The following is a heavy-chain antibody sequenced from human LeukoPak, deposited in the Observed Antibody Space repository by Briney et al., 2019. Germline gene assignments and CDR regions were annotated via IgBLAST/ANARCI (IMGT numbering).Heavy chain of an antibody. D-gene: IGHD6-19*01. J-gene: IGHJ4*02. CDR2: IDWDGDK. CDR3: ARKGSAWNYFDY. Sequence: SGPALVKPTQTLTLTCTFSGFSLSNSGMCVSWIRQPPGKALEWLARIDWDGDKWYSTSLKTRLTISKDTSKNQVVLTMTNMDPVDTATYYCARKGSAWNYFDYWGQGALVTVSS. V-gene: IGHV2-70*11. CDR1: GFSLSNSGMC.